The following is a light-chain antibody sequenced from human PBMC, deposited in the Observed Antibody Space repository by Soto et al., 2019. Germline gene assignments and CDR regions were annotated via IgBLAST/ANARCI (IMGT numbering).Light chain of an antibody. CDR2: GAS. V-gene: IGKV3-15*01. J-gene: IGKJ1*01. CDR1: QSVSGD. Sequence: EVVMTQSPATLSVSPGERATLSCRASQSVSGDLVWYQQKPGQAPRPLIYGASTRATGIPARFSGSGSGTEFTLAISSLQSEDFAVYYCQQYNNWPWTFGQGTMVEIK. CDR3: QQYNNWPWT.